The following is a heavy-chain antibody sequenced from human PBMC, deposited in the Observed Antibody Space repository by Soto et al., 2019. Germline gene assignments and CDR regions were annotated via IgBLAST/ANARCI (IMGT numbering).Heavy chain of an antibody. Sequence: SETLSLTCAVSGGSISSSNWWSWVRQPPGKGLEWIGEIYHSGSTNYNPSLKSRVTISVDKSKNQFSLKLSSVTAADTAVYYCAGTSGGNSGAYFDYWGQGTLVTVSS. J-gene: IGHJ4*02. CDR2: IYHSGST. V-gene: IGHV4-4*02. CDR1: GGSISSSNW. CDR3: AGTSGGNSGAYFDY. D-gene: IGHD2-21*02.